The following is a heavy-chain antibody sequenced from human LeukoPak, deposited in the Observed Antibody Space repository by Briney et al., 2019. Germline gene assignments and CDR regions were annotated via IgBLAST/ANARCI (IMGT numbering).Heavy chain of an antibody. CDR3: AKDSNFLDAFDI. J-gene: IGHJ3*02. CDR1: GFTFSSYG. V-gene: IGHV3-30*02. Sequence: GGSLRLSCAASGFTFSSYGMHWVRQAPGKGLEWVAFIRYDGSNKYYADSVKGRFTISRDNSKDTLYLQMNSLRAEDTAVYYCAKDSNFLDAFDIWGQGTMVAVSS. D-gene: IGHD5-24*01. CDR2: IRYDGSNK.